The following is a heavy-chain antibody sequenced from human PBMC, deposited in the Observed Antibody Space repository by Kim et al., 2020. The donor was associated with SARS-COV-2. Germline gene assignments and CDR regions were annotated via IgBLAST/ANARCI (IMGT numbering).Heavy chain of an antibody. CDR1: GFTFSNAW. CDR2: IKSKTDGGTT. D-gene: IGHD3-22*01. J-gene: IGHJ4*02. V-gene: IGHV3-15*01. CDR3: TTDYLPPKKHDSSPLNTDY. Sequence: GGSLRLSCAASGFTFSNAWMSWVRQAPGKGLEWVGRIKSKTDGGTTDYAAPVKGRFTISRDDSKNTLYLQMNSLKTEDTAVYYCTTDYLPPKKHDSSPLNTDYWGQGTLVTVSS.